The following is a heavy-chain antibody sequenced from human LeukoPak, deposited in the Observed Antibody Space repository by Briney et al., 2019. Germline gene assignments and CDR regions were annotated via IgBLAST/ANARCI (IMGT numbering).Heavy chain of an antibody. CDR3: AKVVFGVTGGKWFDP. J-gene: IGHJ5*02. CDR1: GFTFSSYA. Sequence: GGSLRLSCAASGFTFSSYAMSWVRQAPGKGPEWVSAISGSGGSTYYADSVKGRFTISRDNSKNTLYLQMNSLRAEDTAVYYCAKVVFGVTGGKWFDPWGQGTLVTVSS. CDR2: ISGSGGST. V-gene: IGHV3-23*01. D-gene: IGHD3-10*01.